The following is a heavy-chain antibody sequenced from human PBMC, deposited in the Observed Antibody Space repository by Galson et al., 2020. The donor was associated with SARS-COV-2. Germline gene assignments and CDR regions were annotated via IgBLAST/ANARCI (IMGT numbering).Heavy chain of an antibody. J-gene: IGHJ4*02. V-gene: IGHV3-74*01. CDR2: IYSEGSST. CDR1: GFTFSSYW. D-gene: IGHD2-21*01. CDR3: ARGDMGNDCFDY. Sequence: GGSLRLSCAASGFTFSSYWMHWVRQAPGKGLVWVSLIYSEGSSTSYADSVKGRFTISGDNAKNTLYLQMNSLRAEDTAVYYCARGDMGNDCFDYWGQGTLGTVSS.